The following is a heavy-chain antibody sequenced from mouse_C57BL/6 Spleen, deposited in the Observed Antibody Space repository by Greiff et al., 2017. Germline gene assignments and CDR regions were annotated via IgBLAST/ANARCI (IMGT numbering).Heavy chain of an antibody. CDR2: IPPNIGIT. V-gene: IGHV1-64*01. J-gene: IGHJ4*01. CDR3: ALYDDYDEAMDY. D-gene: IGHD2-4*01. Sequence: QVKLQQPGAELVKPGASVKLSCKASGYTFTSYWMHWVKQRPGQGLEWIGMIPPNIGITNYTAKFKNKATMTVDKSSSTAYMQLSSLKSEDSAVYYCALYDDYDEAMDYWGQGTSGTVAA. CDR1: GYTFTSYW.